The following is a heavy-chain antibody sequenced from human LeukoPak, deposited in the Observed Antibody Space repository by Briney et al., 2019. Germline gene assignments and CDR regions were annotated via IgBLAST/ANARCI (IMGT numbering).Heavy chain of an antibody. V-gene: IGHV3-48*03. D-gene: IGHD6-13*01. J-gene: IGHJ4*02. CDR1: GFTFSSYE. CDR3: AKGTSSWHEFDS. CDR2: ISSSGSTI. Sequence: GGSLRLSCAASGFTFSSYEMNWVRQAPGKGREWVSYISSSGSTIYYADSVKGRFTISRDNSKNYLYLQMNSLRAEDTALYYCAKGTSSWHEFDSWGQGTLVTVSS.